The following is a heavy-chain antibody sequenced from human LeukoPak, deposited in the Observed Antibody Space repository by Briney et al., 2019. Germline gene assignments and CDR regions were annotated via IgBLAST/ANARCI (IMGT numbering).Heavy chain of an antibody. J-gene: IGHJ4*02. Sequence: GGSLRLSCAASGFTVTTNYMSWVRQAPGKGLEWVSVIYSGGITYYADSVKGRFTISRDSSKNTLYLQMNSLRVEDTAVYYCARRHSNGSNWGQGTLVTVSS. CDR1: GFTVTTNY. CDR3: ARRHSNGSN. CDR2: IYSGGIT. V-gene: IGHV3-66*02. D-gene: IGHD6-19*01.